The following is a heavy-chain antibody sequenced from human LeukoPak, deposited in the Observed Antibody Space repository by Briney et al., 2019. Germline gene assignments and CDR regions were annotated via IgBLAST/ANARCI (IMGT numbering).Heavy chain of an antibody. D-gene: IGHD3-3*01. Sequence: SEALSLTCTVSGGSISSSKYYWGWIRQPPGKGLEWIGTIFNSGSTHYNPSLKSRVTISVDTSKNQFSLKLSSVTAADTAVYYCARGGFNFWSGYYQGPFDYWGQGTLVTVSS. CDR1: GGSISSSKYY. J-gene: IGHJ4*02. V-gene: IGHV4-39*07. CDR2: IFNSGST. CDR3: ARGGFNFWSGYYQGPFDY.